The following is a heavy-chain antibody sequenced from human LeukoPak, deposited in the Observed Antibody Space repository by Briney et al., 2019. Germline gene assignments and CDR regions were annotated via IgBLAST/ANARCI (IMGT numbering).Heavy chain of an antibody. Sequence: GGSLRLSCAASGFTFSSYAMHWVRQAPGKGLEWVAVISYDGSNKYYADSVKGRFTISRDNSKNTLYLQMNSLRAEDTAVYYCARDQDSSGYYYLYYFDYWGQGTLVTVSS. CDR1: GFTFSSYA. J-gene: IGHJ4*02. CDR3: ARDQDSSGYYYLYYFDY. D-gene: IGHD3-22*01. V-gene: IGHV3-30-3*01. CDR2: ISYDGSNK.